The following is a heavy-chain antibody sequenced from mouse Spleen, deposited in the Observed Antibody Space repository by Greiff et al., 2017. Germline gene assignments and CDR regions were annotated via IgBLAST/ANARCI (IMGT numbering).Heavy chain of an antibody. CDR2: ISDGGSYT. CDR1: GFTFSSYA. D-gene: IGHD2-1*01. Sequence: EVQVVESGGGLVKPGGSLKLSCAASGFTFSSYAMSWVRQTPEKRLEWVATISDGGSYTYYPDNVKGRFTISRDNAKNNLYLQMSHLKSEDTAMYYCARGHYGILYYAMDYWGQGTSVTVSS. CDR3: ARGHYGILYYAMDY. V-gene: IGHV5-4*01. J-gene: IGHJ4*01.